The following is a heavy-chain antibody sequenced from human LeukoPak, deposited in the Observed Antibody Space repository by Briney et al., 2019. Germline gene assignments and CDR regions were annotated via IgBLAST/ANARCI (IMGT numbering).Heavy chain of an antibody. Sequence: PSETLSLTCTVSGVSFSSYYWTWIRQPPGKGLEWIGYIYYSGSTNKSPSLNSRVTMSIDTSKKQFSLKLSSVTAADTAVYYCARVNYDSSGYFDYWGQGTLVTVSS. CDR1: GVSFSSYY. CDR2: IYYSGST. J-gene: IGHJ4*02. CDR3: ARVNYDSSGYFDY. V-gene: IGHV4-59*01. D-gene: IGHD3-22*01.